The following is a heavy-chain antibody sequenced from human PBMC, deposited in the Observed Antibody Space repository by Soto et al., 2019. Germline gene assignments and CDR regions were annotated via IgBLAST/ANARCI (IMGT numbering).Heavy chain of an antibody. V-gene: IGHV4-59*08. Sequence: SETLSLTCTVSGGSISSYYWSWIRQPPGKGLEWIGYIYYSGSTNYNPSLKSRVTISVEMSKNQFSLKLSSVTAADAAVYYCARQSLVPAAIQIGGWFGPRGQGSLVTVSS. J-gene: IGHJ5*02. CDR1: GGSISSYY. CDR3: ARQSLVPAAIQIGGWFGP. CDR2: IYYSGST. D-gene: IGHD2-2*01.